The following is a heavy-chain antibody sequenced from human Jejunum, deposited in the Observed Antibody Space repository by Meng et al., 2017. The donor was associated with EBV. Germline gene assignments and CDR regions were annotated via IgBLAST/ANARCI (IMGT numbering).Heavy chain of an antibody. Sequence: QITVEVFGLTLVKPTGPLTLPCTFAGFSLSTSGVVVGWIRHPPAKALEWLGLIYWDDARRYSSSLRSRLTITKDTSKNQVILTMTNMDPVDTATYYCARRVHIYGDWDVGWFDPWGQGTLVTVSS. J-gene: IGHJ5*02. CDR3: ARRVHIYGDWDVGWFDP. D-gene: IGHD4-17*01. V-gene: IGHV2-5*02. CDR2: IYWDDAR. CDR1: GFSLSTSGVV.